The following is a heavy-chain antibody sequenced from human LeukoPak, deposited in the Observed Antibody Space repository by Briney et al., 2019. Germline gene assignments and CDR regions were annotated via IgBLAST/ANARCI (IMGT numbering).Heavy chain of an antibody. J-gene: IGHJ6*03. CDR1: GFTFSNYA. D-gene: IGHD3-9*01. Sequence: GGSPSLSCAASGFTFSNYAMSWVRQAPGKGLKWISSITGAGDSTYYADSVKGRFTGRFTISRDNSKNTLYLQMSSLRAEDTAVYFCAKHPLTSSNYYMDVWGKGTAVTVSS. CDR2: ITGAGDST. CDR3: AKHPLTSSNYYMDV. V-gene: IGHV3-23*01.